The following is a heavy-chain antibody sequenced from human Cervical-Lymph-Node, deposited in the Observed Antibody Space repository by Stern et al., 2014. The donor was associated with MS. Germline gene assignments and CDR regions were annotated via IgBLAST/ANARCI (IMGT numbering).Heavy chain of an antibody. J-gene: IGHJ4*02. CDR1: GFTFSFYA. CDR3: VKGPFMEHYHTYFDF. CDR2: ISNDGSND. V-gene: IGHV3-30-3*01. Sequence: VQLVQSGGGVVQPGRSLRLSCAASGFTFSFYALHWVRQAPGKGLEWVAVISNDGSNDFYADSVKGRFTISRDNSKSTLFLHMNSLRPEDTAVFYCVKGPFMEHYHTYFDFWGQGTLVTVSS. D-gene: IGHD1/OR15-1a*01.